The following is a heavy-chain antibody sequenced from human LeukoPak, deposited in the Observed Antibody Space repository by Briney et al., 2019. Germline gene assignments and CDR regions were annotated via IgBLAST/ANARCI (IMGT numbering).Heavy chain of an antibody. J-gene: IGHJ6*03. CDR2: ISAYNGNT. CDR1: GYTFTSYG. D-gene: IGHD4-17*01. V-gene: IGHV1-18*01. Sequence: ASVKVSCKASGYTFTSYGISWVRQAPGQGLEWMGWISAYNGNTNYAQKPQGRVTMTTDTSTSTAYMELRSLRSDDTAVYYCARDLTTVTPSNYYYYMDVWGKGTTVTVSS. CDR3: ARDLTTVTPSNYYYYMDV.